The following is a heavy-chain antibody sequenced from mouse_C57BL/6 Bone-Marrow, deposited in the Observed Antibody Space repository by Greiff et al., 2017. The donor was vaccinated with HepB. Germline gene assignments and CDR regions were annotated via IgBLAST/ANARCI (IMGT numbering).Heavy chain of an antibody. CDR1: GFTFTDYY. J-gene: IGHJ3*01. CDR3: ARFDGYLTWFAY. D-gene: IGHD2-3*01. Sequence: EVMLVESGGGLVQPGGSLSLSCAASGFTFTDYYMSWVRQPPGKALEWLGFIRNKANGYTTEYSASVKGRFTISRDNSQSILYLQMNALRAEDSATYYCARFDGYLTWFAYWGQGTLVTVSA. CDR2: IRNKANGYTT. V-gene: IGHV7-3*01.